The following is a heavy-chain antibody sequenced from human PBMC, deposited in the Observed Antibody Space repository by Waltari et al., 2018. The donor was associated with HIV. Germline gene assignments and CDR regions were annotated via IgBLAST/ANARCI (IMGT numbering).Heavy chain of an antibody. Sequence: QVQLQESGPGLVKPSETLSLTCAVSGYSISSGYYWGWIRQPPGKGLEWIGGIYHSGSTYYTPSLKSRVTISVDTSKNQFSLKRSSVTAADTAVYYCARVGGSYYDSSGYLNWFDPWGQGTLVTVSS. V-gene: IGHV4-38-2*01. CDR2: IYHSGST. CDR3: ARVGGSYYDSSGYLNWFDP. J-gene: IGHJ5*02. D-gene: IGHD3-22*01. CDR1: GYSISSGYY.